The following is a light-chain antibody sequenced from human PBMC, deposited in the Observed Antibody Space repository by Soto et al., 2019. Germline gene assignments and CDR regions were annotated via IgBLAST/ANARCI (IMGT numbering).Light chain of an antibody. CDR2: DVY. V-gene: IGLV2-14*01. J-gene: IGLJ2*01. CDR1: SSDVGGYNY. Sequence: QSVLTQPASVSGSPGQSITISCTGTSSDVGGYNYVSWYQQHPGKAPKLMIYDVYTRPSGVSNRFSGSKSGNTASLTISGLQAEDEADYYCSSYTSRTTLVFGGGTKVTVL. CDR3: SSYTSRTTLV.